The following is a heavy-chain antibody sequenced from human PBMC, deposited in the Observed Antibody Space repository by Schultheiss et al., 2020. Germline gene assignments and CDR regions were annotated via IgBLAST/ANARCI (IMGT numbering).Heavy chain of an antibody. D-gene: IGHD3-10*01. CDR2: IIPILGIA. J-gene: IGHJ6*02. CDR1: GDTFSSYT. Sequence: SVKVSCKASGDTFSSYTISWVRQAPGQGLEWMGRIIPILGIANYAQKFQGRVTITADKSTSTAYMELSSLRSEDTAVYYCARGRGYYGSGSYYSYGMDVWGQGTTVTVSS. CDR3: ARGRGYYGSGSYYSYGMDV. V-gene: IGHV1-69*02.